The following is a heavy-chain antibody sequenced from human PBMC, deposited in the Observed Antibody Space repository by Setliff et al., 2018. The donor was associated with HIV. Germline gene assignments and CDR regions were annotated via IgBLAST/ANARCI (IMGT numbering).Heavy chain of an antibody. CDR1: DDSISSYY. D-gene: IGHD5-12*01. Sequence: SETLSLTCTVSDDSISSYYWSWIRQPPGKGLEWIGYIYYTGTTKYNPSLKSRVTISIDTSKNQFSLKLTSVTAAATAVYYCAREWLQHTGDDAFDVWGQGTMVTVSS. J-gene: IGHJ3*01. CDR2: IYYTGTT. V-gene: IGHV4-59*01. CDR3: AREWLQHTGDDAFDV.